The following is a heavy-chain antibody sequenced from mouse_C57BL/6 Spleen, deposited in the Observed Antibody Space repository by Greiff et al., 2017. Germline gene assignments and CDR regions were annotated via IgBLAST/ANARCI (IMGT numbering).Heavy chain of an antibody. V-gene: IGHV1-81*01. D-gene: IGHD1-1*01. CDR2: IYPRSGNP. J-gene: IGHJ1*03. CDR1: GYTFTSYG. Sequence: QVQLQQSGAELARPGASVKLSCKASGYTFTSYGISWVKQSTGQGLEWIGEIYPRSGNPYYNEKFKGKATLTADKSSSTAYMELRSLTKEDAAVDYGARGNGSSDEYGDDGGKGTTGTVSS. CDR3: ARGNGSSDEYGDD.